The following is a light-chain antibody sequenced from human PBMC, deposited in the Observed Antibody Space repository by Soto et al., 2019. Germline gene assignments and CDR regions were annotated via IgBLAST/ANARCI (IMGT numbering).Light chain of an antibody. CDR3: QQGYSSRWT. CDR1: QNIRSY. J-gene: IGKJ1*01. V-gene: IGKV1-39*01. CDR2: ATS. Sequence: DIQMTQSPSSLSASVGDRVTITCRASQNIRSYLNWYLQKPGKAPQLLIYATSSLQPGVPSRFSARGSGTDFSLVISDLQPEDSATYYCQQGYSSRWTSGRGTKVEI.